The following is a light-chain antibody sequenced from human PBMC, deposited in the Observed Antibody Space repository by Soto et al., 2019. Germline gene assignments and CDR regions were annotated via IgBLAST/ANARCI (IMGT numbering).Light chain of an antibody. V-gene: IGKV3-15*01. J-gene: IGKJ1*01. CDR2: GAS. CDR1: QSVSNN. CDR3: QQYDYWPRT. Sequence: DIVMTQSPDSLAVSLGERATLSCRASQSVSNNYLAWYQQKPGQAPRLLMYGASNRATGVPARFSGSGSGTEFTLTISSLQSEDFAVYYCQQYDYWPRTFGQGTKVDIK.